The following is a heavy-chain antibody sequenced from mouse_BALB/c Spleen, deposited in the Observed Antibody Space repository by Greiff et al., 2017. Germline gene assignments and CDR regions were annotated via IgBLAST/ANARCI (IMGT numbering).Heavy chain of an antibody. J-gene: IGHJ1*01. Sequence: EVKLMESGGGLVKPGGSLKLSCAASGFTFSGYTMSWVRQTPEKRLEWVATISSGGSYTYYPDSVKGRFTISRDNAKNTLYLQMSSLKSEDTAMYYCTRDRGITTATWYFDVWGAGTTVTVSS. CDR2: ISSGGSYT. CDR1: GFTFSGYT. D-gene: IGHD1-2*01. V-gene: IGHV5-6-4*01. CDR3: TRDRGITTATWYFDV.